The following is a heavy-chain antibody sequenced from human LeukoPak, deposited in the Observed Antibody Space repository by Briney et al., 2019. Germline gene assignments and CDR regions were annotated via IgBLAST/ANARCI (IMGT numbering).Heavy chain of an antibody. D-gene: IGHD4-17*01. CDR1: GYIFSSHG. J-gene: IGHJ5*02. CDR3: ARDVGYGDYDL. CDR2: IWYDGSRQ. Sequence: GMSLRLSCAASGYIFSSHGMHWVRRAPGEGLEWVAAIWYDGSRQLYADSVKGRFTISRDDSKNTLYLQMNNLGAEDTAVYYCARDVGYGDYDLWGQGTLVTVSS. V-gene: IGHV3-33*01.